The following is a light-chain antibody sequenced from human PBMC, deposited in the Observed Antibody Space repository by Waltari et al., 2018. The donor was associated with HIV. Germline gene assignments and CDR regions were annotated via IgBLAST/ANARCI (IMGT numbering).Light chain of an antibody. Sequence: EIVLTQSPATLSLSPGERDTLSCRASQSVSSYLAWYQQKPGQAPSLLIYDASNRATGIPARFSGSGSGTDFTLTISSLEPEDFAVYYCQQRSNWPPEYTFGQGTKLEIK. J-gene: IGKJ2*01. CDR2: DAS. CDR3: QQRSNWPPEYT. CDR1: QSVSSY. V-gene: IGKV3-11*01.